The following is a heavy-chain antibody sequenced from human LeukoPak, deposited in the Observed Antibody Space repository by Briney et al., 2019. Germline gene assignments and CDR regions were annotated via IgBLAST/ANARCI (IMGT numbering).Heavy chain of an antibody. D-gene: IGHD2-8*02. Sequence: PGGSLRLSCAASGFTFSSYAMSWVRQAPGKGLEWVSAISGSGGSTYYADSVKGRFTISRDNSKNTLYLQMNSLRAEDTAVYYCAKGAHILLVVYAIPADDAFNIWGEGTMVSVSS. V-gene: IGHV3-23*01. CDR3: AKGAHILLVVYAIPADDAFNI. CDR2: ISGSGGST. CDR1: GFTFSSYA. J-gene: IGHJ3*02.